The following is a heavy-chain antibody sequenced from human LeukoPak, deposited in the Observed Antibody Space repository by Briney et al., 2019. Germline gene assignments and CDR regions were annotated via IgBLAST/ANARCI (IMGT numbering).Heavy chain of an antibody. V-gene: IGHV3-13*04. CDR2: IGTAGDT. CDR1: GFTFSSYD. CDR3: ARGGSTAMGRAFDI. D-gene: IGHD5-18*01. J-gene: IGHJ3*02. Sequence: GGSLRLSCAASGFTFSSYDMHWVRQATGKGLEWVSAIGTAGDTYYPGSVRGRFTISRENAKNSLYLQMNSLRAGDTAVYYCARGGSTAMGRAFDIWGQGTMVTVSS.